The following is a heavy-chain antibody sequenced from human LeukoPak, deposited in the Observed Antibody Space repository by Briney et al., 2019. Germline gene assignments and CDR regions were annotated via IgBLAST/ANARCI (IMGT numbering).Heavy chain of an antibody. J-gene: IGHJ6*02. CDR3: ARDHVRRATTYYYYYGMDV. D-gene: IGHD5-12*01. Sequence: ASVKVSCKASGYTFTGYYIYWVRQPPGQGLARMGWIYPNSGGTNYAQKFQGWVTMTRDTSISTAYMELSRLRSDDTAVYYCARDHVRRATTYYYYYGMDVWGQGTTVTVSS. V-gene: IGHV1-2*04. CDR1: GYTFTGYY. CDR2: IYPNSGGT.